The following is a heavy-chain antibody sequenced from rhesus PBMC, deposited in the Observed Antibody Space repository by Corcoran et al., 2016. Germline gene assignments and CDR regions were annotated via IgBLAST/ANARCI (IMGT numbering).Heavy chain of an antibody. CDR2: ISNGGGST. V-gene: IGHV3-59*01. CDR1: GFTFSDYY. Sequence: VESGGGLAKPGGSLRLSCAASGFTFSDYYMHWVRQASGKGLEWVSRISNGGGSTWYADSVKGRFTISRENAKNTLFLQMNSLRAEDTAVYYCTGDGGQYCTGSGCYPNGFFDYWGLGVLVTVSS. J-gene: IGHJ4*01. CDR3: TGDGGQYCTGSGCYPNGFFDY. D-gene: IGHD2-21*01.